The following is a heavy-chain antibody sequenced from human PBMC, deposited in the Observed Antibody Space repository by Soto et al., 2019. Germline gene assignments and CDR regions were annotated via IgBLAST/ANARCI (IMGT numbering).Heavy chain of an antibody. Sequence: ASVKVSCKASGSIFTSYSISWVRQAPGQGLEWMGWIRSYNGNTKYSQKFQGRVTITRDTSASTAYMELSSLRSEDTAVYYCARDLGGWPDYWG. CDR1: GSIFTSYS. D-gene: IGHD2-15*01. CDR3: ARDLGGWPDY. J-gene: IGHJ4*01. V-gene: IGHV1-18*01. CDR2: IRSYNGNT.